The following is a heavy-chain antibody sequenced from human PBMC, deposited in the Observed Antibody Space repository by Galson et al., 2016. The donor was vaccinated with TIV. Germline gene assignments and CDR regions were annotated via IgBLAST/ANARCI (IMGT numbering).Heavy chain of an antibody. CDR1: DDSITSFY. CDR2: IYYSGTT. CDR3: ATMYSNGWFES. V-gene: IGHV4-59*01. Sequence: LSLTCTVSDDSITSFYWSWIRQPPGKGLEWIGDIYYSGTTNYNPSLKSRVTLSLDISKNQFSLSLRSVTAADTAMYYCATMYSNGWFESWGRGTLVTVSS. D-gene: IGHD3-22*01. J-gene: IGHJ5*02.